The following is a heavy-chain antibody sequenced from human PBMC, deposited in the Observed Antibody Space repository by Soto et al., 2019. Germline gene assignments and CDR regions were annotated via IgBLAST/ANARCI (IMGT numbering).Heavy chain of an antibody. CDR1: GSTLSNFG. CDR2: ISYVGGKK. J-gene: IGHJ4*02. CDR3: AKDGAPRYCSRSSCHPAGAY. Sequence: QVQLVESGGGVVKPGGSLRLSCEASGSTLSNFGLPWVGQAPGKGLEWVAVISYVGGKKYYADSVKGRFTISRDNSNNMLYLQMDSLRAEDTAVYYCAKDGAPRYCSRSSCHPAGAYWGQGTLVTVSS. D-gene: IGHD2-15*01. V-gene: IGHV3-30*18.